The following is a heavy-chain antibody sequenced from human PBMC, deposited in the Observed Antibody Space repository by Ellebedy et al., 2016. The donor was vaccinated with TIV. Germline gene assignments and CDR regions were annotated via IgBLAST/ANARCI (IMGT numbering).Heavy chain of an antibody. CDR3: ARQGVTMVRGVIIHSNWFDP. V-gene: IGHV4-34*01. CDR2: INHSGST. CDR1: GGSFSGYY. D-gene: IGHD3-10*01. Sequence: SETLSLTCAVYGGSFSGYYWSWIRQPPGKGLEWIGEINHSGSTNYNPSLKSRVTISVDTSKNQFSLKLSSVTAADTAVYYCARQGVTMVRGVIIHSNWFDPWGQGTLVTVSS. J-gene: IGHJ5*02.